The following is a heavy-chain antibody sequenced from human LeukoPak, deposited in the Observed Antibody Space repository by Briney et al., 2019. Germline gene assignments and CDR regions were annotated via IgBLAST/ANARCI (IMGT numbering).Heavy chain of an antibody. D-gene: IGHD3-3*01. V-gene: IGHV3-74*01. Sequence: PGGSPRLSCAASGFTFSSSWMHWVRQAPGKGLVWVSRINSDGSSTNYADSVKGRFTISRDNAQNTLYLQMNSLRAEDTAVYYCAREGRGGYYGFDYWGQGTLVTVSS. CDR2: INSDGSST. J-gene: IGHJ4*02. CDR3: AREGRGGYYGFDY. CDR1: GFTFSSSW.